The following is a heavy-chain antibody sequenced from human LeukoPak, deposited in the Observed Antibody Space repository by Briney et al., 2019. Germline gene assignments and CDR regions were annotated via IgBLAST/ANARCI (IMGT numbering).Heavy chain of an antibody. D-gene: IGHD3-10*01. CDR2: IYSGGTT. CDR1: GFTVSSNY. J-gene: IGHJ4*02. Sequence: GGSLRLSCAASGFTVSSNYMTWVRQAPGKGLEWVSIIYSGGTTYYADSVKGRFTNSRDNSKNTLYLQMNSLRAEDTAVYYCARLYYYVSGTYSRYFDYWGQGTLVTVSS. V-gene: IGHV3-53*01. CDR3: ARLYYYVSGTYSRYFDY.